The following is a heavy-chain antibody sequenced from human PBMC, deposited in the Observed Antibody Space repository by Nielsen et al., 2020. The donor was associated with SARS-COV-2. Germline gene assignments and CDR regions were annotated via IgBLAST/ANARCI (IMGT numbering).Heavy chain of an antibody. D-gene: IGHD3-3*01. CDR1: GYTFTSYG. CDR2: FDPQDGEA. J-gene: IGHJ4*02. V-gene: IGHV1-24*01. CDR3: ATDSAFGVVIYALAH. Sequence: ASVKVSCKASGYTFTSYGISWVRQAPGKGLEWMGAFDPQDGEATYAQKFQGRVTMTEDTSIDTAYLELSSLTSDDTAVYYCATDSAFGVVIYALAHWGQGTLVTVSS.